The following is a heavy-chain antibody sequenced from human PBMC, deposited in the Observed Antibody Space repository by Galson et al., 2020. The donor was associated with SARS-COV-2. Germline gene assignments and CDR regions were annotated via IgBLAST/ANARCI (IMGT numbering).Heavy chain of an antibody. V-gene: IGHV3-33*01. D-gene: IGHD6-19*01. Sequence: GESLKISCAASGFTFENHAMHWVRQAPGKGLEWVAQIFYDGSDKYYGDSVKGRFTISRDSSKNMVYLQMNNLKVDDTAVYYCARDGQLTSGWAFDYWGQGTLVTVSS. J-gene: IGHJ4*02. CDR2: IFYDGSDK. CDR1: GFTFENHA. CDR3: ARDGQLTSGWAFDY.